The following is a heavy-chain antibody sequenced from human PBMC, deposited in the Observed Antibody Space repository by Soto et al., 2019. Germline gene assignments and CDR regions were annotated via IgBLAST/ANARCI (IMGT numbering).Heavy chain of an antibody. J-gene: IGHJ6*04. V-gene: IGHV3-23*01. CDR3: EKGGIQLWYYGMDV. Sequence: GGSLRLSCVASGFTFSSYSMSWVRQAPGKGLEWVSGFRAGGDDGTTYYADSVKGRFTISRDNAKNSLYLQMNSLRAEDTALYYCEKGGIQLWYYGMDVWGKGTKVTVS. CDR2: FRAGGDDGTT. D-gene: IGHD5-18*01. CDR1: GFTFSSYS.